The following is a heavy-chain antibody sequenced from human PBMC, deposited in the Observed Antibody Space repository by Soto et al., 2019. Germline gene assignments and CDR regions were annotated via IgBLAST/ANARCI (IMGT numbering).Heavy chain of an antibody. V-gene: IGHV3-74*01. J-gene: IGHJ4*02. CDR2: INSDGSTT. Sequence: GGSLRLSCAASGFTLSSYWMQWVRQAPGKGLVWVSRINSDGSTTNYADSVKGRFTISRDNAKNTLYLQMNSLRAEDTAVYYCAKGDRTSTWDVDSWGQGTVVTVSS. CDR1: GFTLSSYW. D-gene: IGHD6-13*01. CDR3: AKGDRTSTWDVDS.